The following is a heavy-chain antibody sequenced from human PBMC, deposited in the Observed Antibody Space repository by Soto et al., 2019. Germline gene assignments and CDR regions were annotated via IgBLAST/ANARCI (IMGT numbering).Heavy chain of an antibody. V-gene: IGHV4-59*01. D-gene: IGHD3-16*01. J-gene: IGHJ4*02. CDR2: IHYSGST. Sequence: SETLSLTWPFSGCSISGSYWSWIRQTPGKVLEWIGYIHYSGSTNYNPSLKSRVTMSVDSAKNQFSLELNSVSAADTAVYYCASPTSFDYLGQGTLVTVSS. CDR1: GCSISGSY. CDR3: ASPTSFDY.